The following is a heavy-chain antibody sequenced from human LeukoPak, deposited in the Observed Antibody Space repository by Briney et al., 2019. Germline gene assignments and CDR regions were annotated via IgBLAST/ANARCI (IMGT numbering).Heavy chain of an antibody. Sequence: GGSLRLSRAGSGFTFSTYSMNWVRQAPGKGLEWVSSISSGGSYIYYADSVKGRFTISRDNAKNSLYLQMNSLRAEDTAVYYCARDLDDYVWGSYRGPDAFDIWGQGTMVTVSS. CDR3: ARDLDDYVWGSYRGPDAFDI. D-gene: IGHD3-16*02. V-gene: IGHV3-21*01. CDR2: ISSGGSYI. CDR1: GFTFSTYS. J-gene: IGHJ3*02.